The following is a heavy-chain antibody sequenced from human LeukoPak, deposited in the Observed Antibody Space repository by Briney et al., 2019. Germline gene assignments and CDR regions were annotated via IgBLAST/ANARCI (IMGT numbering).Heavy chain of an antibody. Sequence: SETLSLTCTVSGGAISTYYWNWIRQPPGKGLEWIGYISHSGSVNYNPSLKSRVTISEDTSKKQFSLKLSSLTAADTAVYYCARDLGGINWDASDIWGQGTMVTVSS. D-gene: IGHD1-20*01. CDR1: GGAISTYY. CDR3: ARDLGGINWDASDI. J-gene: IGHJ3*02. V-gene: IGHV4-59*01. CDR2: ISHSGSV.